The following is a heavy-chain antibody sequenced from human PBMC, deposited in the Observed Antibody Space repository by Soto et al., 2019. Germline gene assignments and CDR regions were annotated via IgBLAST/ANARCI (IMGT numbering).Heavy chain of an antibody. CDR3: AKDYTVAADPSSVILFDY. Sequence: PGGSLRLSCAASGFTFNHYAMSWVRQAPGKGLEWVSIIIANGGTFYADSVKGRSTISRDNSKNTVYLQMSSLRVEDTAIYYCAKDYTVAADPSSVILFDYWGQGALVTVS. V-gene: IGHV3-23*01. CDR2: IIANGGT. CDR1: GFTFNHYA. J-gene: IGHJ4*02. D-gene: IGHD2-15*01.